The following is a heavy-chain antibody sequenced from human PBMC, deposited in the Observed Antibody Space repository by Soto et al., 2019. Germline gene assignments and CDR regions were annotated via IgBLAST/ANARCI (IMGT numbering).Heavy chain of an antibody. Sequence: GGSLRLSCAASGFTFSSYWMSWVRQAPGKELEWVANIKQDGSEKYYVDSVKGRFTISRDNAKNSLYLQMNSLRAEDTAVYYCARPSLKYSSGWYDYSGQATLVTVLL. J-gene: IGHJ4*02. V-gene: IGHV3-7*01. CDR2: IKQDGSEK. CDR1: GFTFSSYW. CDR3: ARPSLKYSSGWYDY. D-gene: IGHD6-19*01.